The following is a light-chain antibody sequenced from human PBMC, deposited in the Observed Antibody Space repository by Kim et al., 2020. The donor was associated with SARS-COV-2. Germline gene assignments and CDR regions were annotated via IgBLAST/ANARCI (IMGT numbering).Light chain of an antibody. CDR3: QRYNGY. CDR2: GAS. Sequence: STRSASVVDRVTITCRASQSINNWLAWYQQKPGKAPKLLIYGASSLESGVPSRFSGSGSGTEFTLTISSLQPDDFATYYCQRYNGYFGQGTKLEI. CDR1: QSINNW. J-gene: IGKJ2*01. V-gene: IGKV1-5*03.